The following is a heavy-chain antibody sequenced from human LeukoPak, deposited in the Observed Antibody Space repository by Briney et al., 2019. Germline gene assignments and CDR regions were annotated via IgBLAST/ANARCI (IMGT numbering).Heavy chain of an antibody. CDR3: AAQRYYYGSSGYYYPPEHYYYYGMDV. D-gene: IGHD3-22*01. Sequence: GGSLRLSCAASGFTFTSYAMSWVRQAPGKGLEWVSAISGSGGSTYYADSVKGRFTISRDNSKNTLYLQMNSLRAEDTAVYYCAAQRYYYGSSGYYYPPEHYYYYGMDVWGQGTTVTVSS. CDR1: GFTFTSYA. CDR2: ISGSGGST. J-gene: IGHJ6*02. V-gene: IGHV3-23*01.